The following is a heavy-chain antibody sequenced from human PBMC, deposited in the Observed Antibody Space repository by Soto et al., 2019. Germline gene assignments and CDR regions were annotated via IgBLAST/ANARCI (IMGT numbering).Heavy chain of an antibody. CDR2: INHSGST. J-gene: IGHJ4*02. Sequence: QVQLQQWGAGLLKPSETLSLTCAVYGGSFSGYYWSWIRQPPGKGLEWIGEINHSGSTNYNPSLKSRGTISVDTSKNQFSLKLSSVTAADTAVYYCARDLRGGSDPYWGQGTLVTVSS. D-gene: IGHD3-10*01. CDR1: GGSFSGYY. V-gene: IGHV4-34*01. CDR3: ARDLRGGSDPY.